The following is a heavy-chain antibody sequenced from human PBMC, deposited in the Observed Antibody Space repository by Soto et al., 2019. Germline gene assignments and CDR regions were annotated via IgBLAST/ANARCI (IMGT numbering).Heavy chain of an antibody. V-gene: IGHV1-69*13. Sequence: SVKVSCKASGGTFSSYAISWVRQSPGQGLEWMGGIIPIFGTANYAQKFQGRVTITADESTSTAYMELSSLRSEDTAVYYCANIAAAGPDRDYYYYGMDVWGQGTTVTVSS. J-gene: IGHJ6*02. CDR3: ANIAAAGPDRDYYYYGMDV. CDR2: IIPIFGTA. CDR1: GGTFSSYA. D-gene: IGHD6-13*01.